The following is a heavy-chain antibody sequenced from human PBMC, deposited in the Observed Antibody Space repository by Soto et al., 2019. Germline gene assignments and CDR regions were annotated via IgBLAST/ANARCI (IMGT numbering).Heavy chain of an antibody. Sequence: QVQLVQSGAEVKKPGSSVKVSCKASGGTFSSYAISWVRQAPGQGLEWMGGIIPIFGTANYAQKFQGRVTITADESTSTAYMELSSLRSEDTAVYYCAREPGGLNCGGDCYSSYYYGMDVWGQGTTVTVSS. CDR1: GGTFSSYA. CDR3: AREPGGLNCGGDCYSSYYYGMDV. D-gene: IGHD2-21*02. V-gene: IGHV1-69*01. J-gene: IGHJ6*02. CDR2: IIPIFGTA.